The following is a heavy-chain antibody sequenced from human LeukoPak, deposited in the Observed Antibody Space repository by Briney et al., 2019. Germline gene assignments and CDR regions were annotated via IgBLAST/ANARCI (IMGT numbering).Heavy chain of an antibody. CDR1: GFTFSNFA. J-gene: IGHJ4*02. D-gene: IGHD6-13*01. CDR3: GRGGPSSLFDH. Sequence: GGSLRLSCAASGFTFSNFAMHWVRQAPGKGLDWVAVISYDVTKKNYGDSVRGRFTVSRDDSKNTLYLQMNSLRPEDTAVYFCGRGGPSSLFDHWGQGALVTVSS. CDR2: ISYDVTKK. V-gene: IGHV3-30*04.